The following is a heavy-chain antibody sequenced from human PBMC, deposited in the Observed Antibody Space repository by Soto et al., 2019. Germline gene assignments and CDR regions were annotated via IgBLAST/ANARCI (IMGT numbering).Heavy chain of an antibody. D-gene: IGHD3-10*01. CDR1: GYTFTSYG. J-gene: IGHJ4*02. CDR2: MNPHSGDT. CDR3: ARGSYFVDY. Sequence: SVKVSCKASGYTFTSYGISWVRQAPGQGLEWMGRMNPHSGDTDLAQSFQGRVTMTRDTSISTAYMELSSLRSDDTAIYYCARGSYFVDYWGQGTLVTVSS. V-gene: IGHV1-8*02.